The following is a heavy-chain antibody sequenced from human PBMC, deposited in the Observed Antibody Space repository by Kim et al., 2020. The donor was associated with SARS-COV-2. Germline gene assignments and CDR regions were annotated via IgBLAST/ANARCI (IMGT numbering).Heavy chain of an antibody. V-gene: IGHV3-30-3*01. D-gene: IGHD2-15*01. CDR3: ARDGPPYCSGGSCYPGDAFDI. Sequence: GGSLRLSCAASGFTFSSYAMHWVRQAPGKGLEWVAVISYDGSNKYYADSVKGRFTISRDNSKNTLYLQMNSLRAEDTAVYYCARDGPPYCSGGSCYPGDAFDIWGQGTMVTVSS. J-gene: IGHJ3*02. CDR2: ISYDGSNK. CDR1: GFTFSSYA.